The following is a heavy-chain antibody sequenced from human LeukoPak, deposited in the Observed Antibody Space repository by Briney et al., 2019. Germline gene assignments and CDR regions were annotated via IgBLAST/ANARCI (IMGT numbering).Heavy chain of an antibody. CDR2: ISYDGSNK. V-gene: IGHV3-30*03. D-gene: IGHD1-7*01. CDR1: GFTFSSYG. Sequence: GASLRLSCAASGFTFSSYGMHWVRQAPGKGLEWVALISYDGSNKDYADSVKGRFTISRDNSKNTLYLQMNSLRPEDTAVYYCARWRTGTIFDYWGQGTLVIVSS. CDR3: ARWRTGTIFDY. J-gene: IGHJ4*02.